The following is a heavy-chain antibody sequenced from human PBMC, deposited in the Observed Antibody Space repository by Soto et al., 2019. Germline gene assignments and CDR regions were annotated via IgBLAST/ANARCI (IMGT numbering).Heavy chain of an antibody. CDR3: SSGTVCSSCFDF. V-gene: IGHV3-66*01. D-gene: IGHD1-1*01. Sequence: GGSLRLSCAASGFTVSRNYMSWVRQAPRKGLEWVSVIYSGGSTYYAGSVKGRFTISRDNSKNTLFLQMDSLRADDTAVYYCSSGTVCSSCFDFWGQGTLVTVSS. J-gene: IGHJ4*02. CDR2: IYSGGST. CDR1: GFTVSRNY.